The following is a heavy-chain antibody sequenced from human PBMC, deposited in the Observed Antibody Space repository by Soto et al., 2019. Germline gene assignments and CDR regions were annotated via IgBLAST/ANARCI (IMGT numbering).Heavy chain of an antibody. V-gene: IGHV3-30*04. Sequence: TVGSLRLSCAASGFTFSSYAMHWVRQAPGKGLEWVAVISYDGNTYYADSVKGRFTISRDNSKNTLYLQMNSLRAEDTAVHYCAKSITARPFDYWGQGALVTVSS. D-gene: IGHD6-6*01. J-gene: IGHJ4*02. CDR3: AKSITARPFDY. CDR1: GFTFSSYA. CDR2: ISYDGNT.